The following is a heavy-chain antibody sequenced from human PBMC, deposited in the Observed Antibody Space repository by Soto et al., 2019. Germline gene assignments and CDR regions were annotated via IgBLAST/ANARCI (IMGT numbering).Heavy chain of an antibody. CDR1: GFSLTSNDVG. CDR2: IYWDDDK. J-gene: IGHJ4*02. Sequence: SGPTLVNPTQTLTLTCTFSGFSLTSNDVGVGWIRQPPGKALEWLALIYWDDDKRYSPSLKSRLTITKATSKNQVVLRMTNMDPVDTATYYCAHSRYSRSSFDYWGQGTLVTVSS. D-gene: IGHD6-6*01. V-gene: IGHV2-5*02. CDR3: AHSRYSRSSFDY.